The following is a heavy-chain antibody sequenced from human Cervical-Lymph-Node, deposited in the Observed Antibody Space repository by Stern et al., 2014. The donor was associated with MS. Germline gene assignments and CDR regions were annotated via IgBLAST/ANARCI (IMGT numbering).Heavy chain of an antibody. D-gene: IGHD3-22*01. CDR3: ARDLGEFRDDYDNSAYDY. J-gene: IGHJ4*02. CDR1: GLTFTDYG. V-gene: IGHV3-30*03. Sequence: VHLVESGGGVVQPGRSLRLSCAASGLTFTDYGLHWVRQAPGKGLEWVAFISYDAANKYYADSVKGRFTISRDNSKNTLFLQMNSLRTEDTAVYYCARDLGEFRDDYDNSAYDYWGQGTLVTVSS. CDR2: ISYDAANK.